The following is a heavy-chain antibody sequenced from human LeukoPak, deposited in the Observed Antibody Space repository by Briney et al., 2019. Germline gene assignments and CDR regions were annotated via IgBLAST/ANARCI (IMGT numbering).Heavy chain of an antibody. CDR2: IFSSGST. D-gene: IGHD2-15*01. CDR3: ARVVAARDAFDF. CDR1: GGSINSGGYF. J-gene: IGHJ3*01. Sequence: SETLSLTCTVSGGSINSGGYFWTWIRQHPGKGLEWIGYIFSSGSTFYNPSLRSRITMSVDTSKNQFSLNLTSVTAADTALYYCARVVAARDAFDFWGQGTVVTVSS. V-gene: IGHV4-31*03.